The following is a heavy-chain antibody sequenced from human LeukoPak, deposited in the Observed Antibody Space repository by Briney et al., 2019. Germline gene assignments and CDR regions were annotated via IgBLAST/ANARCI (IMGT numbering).Heavy chain of an antibody. CDR2: IHYSVVT. Sequence: SEALSLTCTVSRGSISGYYWSCIRQSPGKGLLWVGYIHYSVVTKYNPSLKSRVTLPVDMSKNQFSLKLSSVTAADTALYYCARHFTYYYDSSGYPRDGFDIWGLGTMVTVSS. CDR1: RGSISGYY. CDR3: ARHFTYYYDSSGYPRDGFDI. V-gene: IGHV4-59*08. J-gene: IGHJ3*02. D-gene: IGHD3-22*01.